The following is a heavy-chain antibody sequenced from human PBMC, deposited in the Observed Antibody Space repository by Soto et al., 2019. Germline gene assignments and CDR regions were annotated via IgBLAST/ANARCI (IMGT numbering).Heavy chain of an antibody. CDR2: SIPVFGTA. Sequence: QVQLVQSGAEVKKPGSSVKLSCKTSGGTFRNYAINWVRQAPGQGLEWMGGSIPVFGTANYAQTFQGRFTITAVDSTSTAYMELCSLRSEDTAVYYCAIPLPKQQLVRGAFDHWGQGTLVTVAS. D-gene: IGHD6-13*01. V-gene: IGHV1-69*01. CDR3: AIPLPKQQLVRGAFDH. J-gene: IGHJ4*02. CDR1: GGTFRNYA.